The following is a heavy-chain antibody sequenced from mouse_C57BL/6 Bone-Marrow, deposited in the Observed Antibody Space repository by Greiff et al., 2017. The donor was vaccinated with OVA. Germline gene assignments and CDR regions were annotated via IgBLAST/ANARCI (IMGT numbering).Heavy chain of an antibody. CDR1: GYTFTSYW. Sequence: EVQLQQSGTVLARPGASVKMSCKTSGYTFTSYWMHWVKQRPGQGLEWIGAIYPGNSDTSYNQKFKGKAKLTAVTSASTAYMELSSLTNEDSAVYYCTSFYDDYDVGWYFDVWGTGTTVTVSS. J-gene: IGHJ1*03. D-gene: IGHD2-4*01. CDR3: TSFYDDYDVGWYFDV. V-gene: IGHV1-5*01. CDR2: IYPGNSDT.